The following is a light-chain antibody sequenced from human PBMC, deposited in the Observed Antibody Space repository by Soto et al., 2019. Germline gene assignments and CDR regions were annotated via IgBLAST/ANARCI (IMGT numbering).Light chain of an antibody. CDR3: QQYGSSP. CDR1: QSVSSSY. Sequence: EIVMTQSPATLSVSPWERATLSCRASQSVSSSYLAWYQQKPGQAPRLLIYGASSRATGIPDRFSGSGSGTDFTLTISRLEPEDFAVYYCQQYGSSPFGQGTKVDIK. V-gene: IGKV3-20*01. J-gene: IGKJ1*01. CDR2: GAS.